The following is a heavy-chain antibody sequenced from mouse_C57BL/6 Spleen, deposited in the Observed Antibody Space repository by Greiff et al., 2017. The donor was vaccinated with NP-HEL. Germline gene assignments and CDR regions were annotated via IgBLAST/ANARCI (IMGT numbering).Heavy chain of an antibody. V-gene: IGHV1-76*01. CDR2: IYPGSGNT. CDR1: SYTFTDYY. CDR3: ARWVTTNYFDY. J-gene: IGHJ2*01. D-gene: IGHD2-2*01. Sequence: VQLQQSGAELVRPGASVKLSCKASSYTFTDYYINWVKQRPGQGLEWIARIYPGSGNTYYNEKFKGKATLTAEKSSSTAYMQRSSLTSEDSAVYFVARWVTTNYFDYWGQGTTLTVSS.